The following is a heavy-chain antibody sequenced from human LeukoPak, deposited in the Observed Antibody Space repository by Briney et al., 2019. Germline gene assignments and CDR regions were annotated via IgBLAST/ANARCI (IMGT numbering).Heavy chain of an antibody. CDR1: GFTFSDYY. J-gene: IGHJ6*03. V-gene: IGHV3-11*04. Sequence: GGSLRLSCAASGFTFSDYYMSWIRQAPGKGLEWVPYISSSGSTIYYADSVKGRFTTSRDNAKNSLYLQMNSPRAEDTAVYYCARLVSPYYYYMDVWGKGTTVTVSS. CDR3: ARLVSPYYYYMDV. CDR2: ISSSGSTI. D-gene: IGHD2-15*01.